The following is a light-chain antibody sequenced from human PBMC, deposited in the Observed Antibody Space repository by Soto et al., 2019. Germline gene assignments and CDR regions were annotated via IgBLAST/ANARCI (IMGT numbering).Light chain of an antibody. CDR1: QSVSSSY. CDR2: DTS. Sequence: EIVFTHSPGTLSXSPGEIAXLXCXXSQSVSSSYLAWYQQTPGQAPRLLVYDTSYRATGVPDRFSGSGSGTDFTLTISRLEPEDSAVYYCQQYDSSPWTFGQGTKVDIK. V-gene: IGKV3-20*01. CDR3: QQYDSSPWT. J-gene: IGKJ1*01.